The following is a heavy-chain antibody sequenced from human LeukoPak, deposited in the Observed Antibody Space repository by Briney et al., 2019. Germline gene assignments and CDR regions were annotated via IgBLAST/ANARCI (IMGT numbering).Heavy chain of an antibody. J-gene: IGHJ4*02. D-gene: IGHD3-10*01. CDR3: ARSYYYGSGSYFLGY. CDR2: INHSGST. V-gene: IGHV4-34*01. CDR1: GGSFSGYY. Sequence: PSETLSLTCAVYGGSFSGYYWSWIRQPPGKGREWIGEINHSGSTNYNPSLKSRVTISVDTSKNQFSLKLSSVTAADTAVYYCARSYYYGSGSYFLGYWGQGPLVTVSS.